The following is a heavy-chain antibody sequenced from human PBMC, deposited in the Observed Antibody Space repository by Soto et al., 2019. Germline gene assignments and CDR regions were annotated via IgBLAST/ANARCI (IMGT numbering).Heavy chain of an antibody. D-gene: IGHD6-13*01. CDR2: IWYDGSNT. CDR1: GFTFSSYA. J-gene: IGHJ5*02. V-gene: IGHV3-30*02. Sequence: PGGSLRLSCAASGFTFSSYAMHWVRQAPGKGLEWVGFIWYDGSNTFYAESVKGRFTISRDNSKNTVYLQMNSLRPQDTAVYYCVRVIAAVGSNWFDPWGQGTLVTVSS. CDR3: VRVIAAVGSNWFDP.